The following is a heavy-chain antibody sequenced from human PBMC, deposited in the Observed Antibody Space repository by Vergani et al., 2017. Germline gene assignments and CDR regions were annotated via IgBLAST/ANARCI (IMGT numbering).Heavy chain of an antibody. CDR3: ARALSITMVRGVGWFDP. Sequence: QVQLQESGPGLVKPSETLSLTCTVSGGSISSYYWSWLRQPPGKGLEWVGYIYYSGSTNYNPSLKGRVTISVDTSKNQFSLKLSSVTAADTAGYYCARALSITMVRGVGWFDPWGQGTLVTVSS. J-gene: IGHJ5*02. D-gene: IGHD3-10*01. V-gene: IGHV4-59*01. CDR2: IYYSGST. CDR1: GGSISSYY.